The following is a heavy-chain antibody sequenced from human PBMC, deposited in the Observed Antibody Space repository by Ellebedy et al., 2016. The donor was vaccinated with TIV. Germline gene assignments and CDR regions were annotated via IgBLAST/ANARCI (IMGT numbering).Heavy chain of an antibody. J-gene: IGHJ4*02. CDR1: GASISGYY. CDR3: ARGNGYNLY. CDR2: IYYSGFT. Sequence: MPGESLRLSCTVSGASISGYYWSWIRQPPGKGLEWIGYIYYSGFTNYNPSLKSRVTISVDTSKNQFSLRLSSVTAADTAVYYCARGNGYNLYWGRGTLVTVSS. V-gene: IGHV4-59*01. D-gene: IGHD5-24*01.